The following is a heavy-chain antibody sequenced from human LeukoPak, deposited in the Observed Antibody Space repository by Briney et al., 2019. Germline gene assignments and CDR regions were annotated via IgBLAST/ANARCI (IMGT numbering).Heavy chain of an antibody. J-gene: IGHJ4*02. Sequence: ASVKVSCKASGGTSISYAINWVRQAPGQGLEWMGWINPNSGGTNYAQKFQGRVTMTRDTSISTAYMELSRLRSDDTAVYYCARGGRYSSSWYLGYWGQGTLVTVSS. CDR2: INPNSGGT. CDR3: ARGGRYSSSWYLGY. D-gene: IGHD6-13*01. V-gene: IGHV1-2*02. CDR1: GGTSISYA.